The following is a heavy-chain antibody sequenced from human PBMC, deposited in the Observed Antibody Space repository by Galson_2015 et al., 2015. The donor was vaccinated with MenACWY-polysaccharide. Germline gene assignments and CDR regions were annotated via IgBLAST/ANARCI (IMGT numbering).Heavy chain of an antibody. V-gene: IGHV3-23*01. CDR2: INNAATNT. Sequence: SLRLSCAASGFTFSGHGMTWVRQSPGRGLEWVSTINNAATNTHYSDSVRGRFTISRDNSRNTLYLRMNSLRAEDTAIYYCSAWLWNQFDTWGQGIVVTVSS. CDR1: GFTFSGHG. J-gene: IGHJ5*02. D-gene: IGHD2-21*01. CDR3: SAWLWNQFDT.